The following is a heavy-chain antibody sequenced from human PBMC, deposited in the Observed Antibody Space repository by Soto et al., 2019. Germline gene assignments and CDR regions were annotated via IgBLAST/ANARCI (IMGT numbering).Heavy chain of an antibody. Sequence: GGALTLSWAASELTFSTYAIIWDRQAPGKGLEWVSAISGGGGPTYYADSVKGRFTISRDNSKNTLHLQMNSLRAEDTAVYYCAKGGYSYGFIDFWGQGALVTVSS. CDR3: AKGGYSYGFIDF. D-gene: IGHD5-18*01. V-gene: IGHV3-23*01. J-gene: IGHJ4*02. CDR1: ELTFSTYA. CDR2: ISGGGGPT.